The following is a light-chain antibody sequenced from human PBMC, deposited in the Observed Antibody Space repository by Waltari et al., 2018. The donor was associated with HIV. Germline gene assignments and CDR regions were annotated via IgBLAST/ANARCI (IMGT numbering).Light chain of an antibody. V-gene: IGKV1-5*03. CDR3: QQYDSDPS. J-gene: IGKJ5*01. CDR1: LSVNTW. CDR2: KSS. Sequence: ILMTQSPSTLSAFVGDRVSITCRASLSVNTWLAWYQQKPGRPPKLLIYKSSILQVGVPPRFSGSGSWTKFTLTITSLQPDDFATYYCQQYDSDPSFGQGTRL.